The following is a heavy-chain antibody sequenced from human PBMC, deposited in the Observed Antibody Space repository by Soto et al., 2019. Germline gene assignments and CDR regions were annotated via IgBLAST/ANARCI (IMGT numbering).Heavy chain of an antibody. V-gene: IGHV3-30*18. CDR3: AKDPSYDFWSGYYISYYYGMDV. J-gene: IGHJ6*02. Sequence: ESGGGVVQPGRSLRLSCAASGFTFSSYGMHWVRQAPGKGLEWVAVISYDGSNKYYADSVKGRFTISRDNSKNTLYLQMNSLRAEDTAVYYCAKDPSYDFWSGYYISYYYGMDVWGQGTTVTVSS. CDR1: GFTFSSYG. CDR2: ISYDGSNK. D-gene: IGHD3-3*01.